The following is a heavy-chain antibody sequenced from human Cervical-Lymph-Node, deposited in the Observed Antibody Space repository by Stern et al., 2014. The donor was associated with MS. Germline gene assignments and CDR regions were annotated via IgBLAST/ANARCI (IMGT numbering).Heavy chain of an antibody. Sequence: EVQLLESGGGLVQPGGSLRLSLAASGLTFSSYRRNWVRQAQGKGLEGVSYISSSSSTIYYADSVKGRFTISRDNAKNSLYLQMNSLRAEDTAVYYCARDRYDWDYFDYWGQGTLVTVSS. CDR2: ISSSSSTI. D-gene: IGHD1-1*01. J-gene: IGHJ4*02. CDR3: ARDRYDWDYFDY. CDR1: GLTFSSYR. V-gene: IGHV3-48*01.